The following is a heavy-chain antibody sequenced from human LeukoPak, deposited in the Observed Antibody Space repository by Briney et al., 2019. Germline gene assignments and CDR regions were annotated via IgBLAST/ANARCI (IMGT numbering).Heavy chain of an antibody. CDR1: GGTFSSYA. Sequence: ASVKVSCKASGGTFSSYAISWVRQAPGQGLEWMGRIIPILGIANYAQKLQGRVTITADKSTSTAYMELSSLRSEDTAVYYCARDAYYYDSSGSYFNYWGQGTLVTVSS. CDR3: ARDAYYYDSSGSYFNY. CDR2: IIPILGIA. D-gene: IGHD3-22*01. J-gene: IGHJ4*02. V-gene: IGHV1-69*04.